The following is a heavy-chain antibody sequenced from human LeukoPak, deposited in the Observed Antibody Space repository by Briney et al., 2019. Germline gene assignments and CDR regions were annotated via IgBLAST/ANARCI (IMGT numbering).Heavy chain of an antibody. CDR3: ARDLRITIS. CDR2: IKQDGSEK. D-gene: IGHD3-9*01. J-gene: IGHJ5*02. CDR1: GFTISSYW. Sequence: GGSLRLSCAASGFTISSYWLSWVRQAPGRGLEWVANIKQDGSEKYYVDSVKGRFTISRDNAKNSLYLQMNSLRAEDTAVYYCARDLRITISWGQGTLVTVSS. V-gene: IGHV3-7*01.